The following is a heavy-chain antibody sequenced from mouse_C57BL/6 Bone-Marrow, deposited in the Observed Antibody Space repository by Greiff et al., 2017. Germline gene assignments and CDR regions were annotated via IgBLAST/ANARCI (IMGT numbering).Heavy chain of an antibody. CDR2: IYPRSGNT. CDR1: GYTFTSYG. J-gene: IGHJ1*03. D-gene: IGHD1-1*01. Sequence: QVQLQQSGAELARPGASVKLSCKASGYTFTSYGISWVKQRTGQGLEWIGEIYPRSGNTYYNEKFKGKATLTADQSSSTAYMELRSLTSEDSAVYFGAREDYGSSLYWYFDVWGTGTTVTVSS. CDR3: AREDYGSSLYWYFDV. V-gene: IGHV1-81*01.